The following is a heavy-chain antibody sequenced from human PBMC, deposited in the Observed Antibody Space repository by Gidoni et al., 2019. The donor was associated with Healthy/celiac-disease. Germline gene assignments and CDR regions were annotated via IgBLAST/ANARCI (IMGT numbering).Heavy chain of an antibody. J-gene: IGHJ5*02. D-gene: IGHD2-15*01. V-gene: IGHV1-69*01. CDR1: GGTFSSYA. Sequence: QVQLVQSGAEVKKPGSSVKVSCKASGGTFSSYAISWVRQAPGQGLEWMGGIIPIFGTANYAQKFQGRVTITADESTSTAYMELSSLRSEDTAVYYCARDGVVAATPPQGWFDPWGQGTLVTVSS. CDR2: IIPIFGTA. CDR3: ARDGVVAATPPQGWFDP.